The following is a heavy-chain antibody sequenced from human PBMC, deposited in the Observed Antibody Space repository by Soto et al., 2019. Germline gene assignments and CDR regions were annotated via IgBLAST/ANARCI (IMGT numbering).Heavy chain of an antibody. V-gene: IGHV3-23*01. CDR3: ARAYYDFWSGSQNNYFDY. CDR1: GFTFSSYA. Sequence: GGSLRLSCAASGFTFSSYAMSWVRQAPGKGLEWVSAISGSGGSTYYADSVKGRFTISRDNSKNTLYLQMNSLRAEDTAVYYCARAYYDFWSGSQNNYFDYWGQGTLVTVSS. J-gene: IGHJ4*02. CDR2: ISGSGGST. D-gene: IGHD3-3*01.